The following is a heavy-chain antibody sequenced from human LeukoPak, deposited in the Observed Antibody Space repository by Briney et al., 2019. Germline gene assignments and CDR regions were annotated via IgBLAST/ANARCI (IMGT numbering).Heavy chain of an antibody. CDR1: GGSVSSSIYY. V-gene: IGHV4-39*01. D-gene: IGHD3-9*01. CDR3: ASRNDILTGYVFDF. J-gene: IGHJ4*02. CDR2: IYYSGST. Sequence: SETLSLTCIVSGGSVSSSIYYWGWIRQPPGKGLEWIGSIYYSGSTSYNPSLKSRVTISVDTSKNQLSLKLTSVTAADTAVYYCASRNDILTGYVFDFWGQGTLVTVSS.